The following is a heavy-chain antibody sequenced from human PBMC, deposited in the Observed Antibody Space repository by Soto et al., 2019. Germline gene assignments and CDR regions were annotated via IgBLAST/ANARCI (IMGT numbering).Heavy chain of an antibody. CDR1: GGTFSSHS. D-gene: IGHD4-17*01. Sequence: VQLMQSGAEVKQPGSSVKVSCKASGGTFSSHSINWVRQAPGQGLEWMGGIITLFGTANYAQNFQGRVKITADQSTSTAYMEINSLSSDDTAVYYCAREVGYGDFSAALLDWGQGTLVTVSS. CDR2: IITLFGTA. J-gene: IGHJ4*02. V-gene: IGHV1-69*01. CDR3: AREVGYGDFSAALLD.